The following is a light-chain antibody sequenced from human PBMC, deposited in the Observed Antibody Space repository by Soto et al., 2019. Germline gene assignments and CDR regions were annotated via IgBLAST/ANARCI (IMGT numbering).Light chain of an antibody. CDR3: QQYGSSPIT. J-gene: IGKJ5*01. Sequence: EIVLTQSPATMSLSPGERATLSCGASGSVSYGYVAWYQLKGGLAPRLLIHAASTRASCIPDRFGGSKSGTDFTLTIRGLEPEDAAVYYCQQYGSSPITFGQGTRLEIK. CDR2: AAS. V-gene: IGKV3D-20*01. CDR1: GSVSYGY.